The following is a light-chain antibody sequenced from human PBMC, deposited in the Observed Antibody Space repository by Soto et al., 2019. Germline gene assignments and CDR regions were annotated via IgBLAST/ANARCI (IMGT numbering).Light chain of an antibody. CDR2: GAS. J-gene: IGKJ2*01. CDR1: QSVSSGY. V-gene: IGKV3-20*01. CDR3: QQYDNSPYT. Sequence: EVVLTQSPGTLSLSPGERATLSCRASQSVSSGYLAWYQQTPGQAPRLLIYGASSRATGIPDRFSGSGSGTDFTLTINRLEPEDFAVYYCQQYDNSPYTFGQGTKLEIK.